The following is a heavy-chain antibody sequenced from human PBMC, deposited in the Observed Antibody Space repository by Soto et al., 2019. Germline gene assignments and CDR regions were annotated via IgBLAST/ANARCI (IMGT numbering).Heavy chain of an antibody. CDR1: GFTFSDHY. Sequence: EVQLVESGGGLVQPGGSLRLSCAASGFTFSDHYMDWVRQAPGKGLEWVGRTRNKANSYTTEYAASVKGRFTISRDDSKNSLYLQMNSLKTEDTAVYYYARARNALGGYYFDYWGQGTLVTVSS. V-gene: IGHV3-72*01. D-gene: IGHD3-16*02. CDR2: TRNKANSYTT. CDR3: ARARNALGGYYFDY. J-gene: IGHJ4*02.